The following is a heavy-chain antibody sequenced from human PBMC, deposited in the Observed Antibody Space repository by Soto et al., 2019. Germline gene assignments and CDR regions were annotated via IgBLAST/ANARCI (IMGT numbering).Heavy chain of an antibody. CDR1: GFTFSSYS. Sequence: EVQLVESGGGLVKPGGSLRLSCAASGFTFSSYSMNWVRQAPGKGLEWVSSISSSSRYIYYADSVKGRFTISRDNAKNSLYLQMNSLRAEDTAVYYCARDGKLVGAGWFDPWGQGTLVPVSS. J-gene: IGHJ5*02. CDR2: ISSSSRYI. D-gene: IGHD1-1*01. V-gene: IGHV3-21*01. CDR3: ARDGKLVGAGWFDP.